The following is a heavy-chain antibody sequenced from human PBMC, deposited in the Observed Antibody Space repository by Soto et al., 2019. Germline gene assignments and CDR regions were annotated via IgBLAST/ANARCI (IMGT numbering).Heavy chain of an antibody. V-gene: IGHV5-10-1*01. CDR3: ERNGQEGPSSGWPDNYYGMDV. Sequence: PGESLKISCKGSGYSFTSYWISWVRQMPGKGLEWMGRIDPSDSYTNYSPSFQGHVTISADKSISTAYLQWSSLKASDTAMYYCERNGQEGPSSGWPDNYYGMDVWGQGTTVTVSS. J-gene: IGHJ6*02. CDR1: GYSFTSYW. CDR2: IDPSDSYT. D-gene: IGHD6-19*01.